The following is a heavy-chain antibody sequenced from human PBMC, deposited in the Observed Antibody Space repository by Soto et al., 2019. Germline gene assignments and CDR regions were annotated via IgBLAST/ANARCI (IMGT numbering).Heavy chain of an antibody. J-gene: IGHJ3*02. V-gene: IGHV6-1*01. Sequence: PSQTLSLTCAISGDSVSSNDATSDWIRQSQSRGLEWPGRTYYRSRWHTAYAVSVKSRITINPDPSNKQLSLQLNSVTSEDTAVYYYAREGCQYATPSVLWFWKFLNDAFHIWGQGTMFTVSS. CDR1: GDSVSSNDAT. CDR2: TYYRSRWHT. D-gene: IGHD3-10*01. CDR3: AREGCQYATPSVLWFWKFLNDAFHI.